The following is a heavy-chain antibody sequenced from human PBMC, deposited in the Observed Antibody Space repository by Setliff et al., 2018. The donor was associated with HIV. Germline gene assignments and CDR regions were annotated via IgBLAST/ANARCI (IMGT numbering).Heavy chain of an antibody. CDR3: ARTYYYASGSYYSQGYYFDY. D-gene: IGHD3-10*01. Sequence: PSETLSLTCTVSGGSLTNYYWSWIRQRPGRGLEWIGYIYYSGSTYYNPSLKSRVTISGDTSQNQFSLDLSSVTAADTAVYYCARTYYYASGSYYSQGYYFDYWGQGTLVTVSS. CDR1: GGSLTNYY. V-gene: IGHV4-59*06. CDR2: IYYSGST. J-gene: IGHJ4*02.